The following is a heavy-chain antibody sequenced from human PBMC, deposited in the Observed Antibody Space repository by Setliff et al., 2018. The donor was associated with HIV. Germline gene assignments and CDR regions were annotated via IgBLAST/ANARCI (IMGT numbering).Heavy chain of an antibody. V-gene: IGHV4-59*01. D-gene: IGHD2-2*01. J-gene: IGHJ4*02. CDR2: VSSSGST. CDR3: ARARGRAPLSYYFDS. Sequence: SETLSLTCSVSGTSMSSYYWTWIRQSPGRGLEWIGHVSSSGSTNYNPSLESRLIISIDTSKSQISLTLTSLTTADTAVYYCARARGRAPLSYYFDSWGQGRLVTVSS. CDR1: GTSMSSYY.